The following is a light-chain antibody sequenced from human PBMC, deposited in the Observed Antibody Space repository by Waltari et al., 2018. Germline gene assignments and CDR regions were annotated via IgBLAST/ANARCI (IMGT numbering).Light chain of an antibody. Sequence: SALTQPASVSGSPGQAIIISCTGPGSDVGGYDYFSWYQQYPGKAPRLIIYDVYNRPSGVSNRFSGSKSDNTASLTISGLQAEDESVYYCSSYTSSGVVFGGGTKLTVL. CDR1: GSDVGGYDY. J-gene: IGLJ2*01. CDR3: SSYTSSGVV. CDR2: DVY. V-gene: IGLV2-14*01.